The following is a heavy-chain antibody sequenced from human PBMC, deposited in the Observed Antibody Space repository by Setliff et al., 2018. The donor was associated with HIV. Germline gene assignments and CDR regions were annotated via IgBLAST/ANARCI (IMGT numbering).Heavy chain of an antibody. Sequence: SETLSLTCAVYGGSFSAYYWSWIRQPPGKGLEWIGEINHSGSTYSDSTNYNPSLKSRVTISLDTSKNQFSPKLRSVTAADAAVYYCASRYSSLGHFQHWGQGTLVTVSS. CDR2: INHSGST. J-gene: IGHJ1*01. CDR3: ASRYSSLGHFQH. D-gene: IGHD6-13*01. V-gene: IGHV4-34*01. CDR1: GGSFSAYY.